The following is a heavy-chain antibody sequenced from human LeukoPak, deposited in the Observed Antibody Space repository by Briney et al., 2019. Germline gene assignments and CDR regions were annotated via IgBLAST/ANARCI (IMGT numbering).Heavy chain of an antibody. CDR3: AKDLSKRAAAHLYYYYGMDV. V-gene: IGHV3-23*01. CDR1: GFTFTNYA. Sequence: GGSLRLSCAASGFTFTNYAMSWVRQAPGKGLEWVSGISGGGGSTYYADSVKGRFTISKDNSKNTLYLQMNSLRAEDTAVYYCAKDLSKRAAAHLYYYYGMDVWGQGTTVTVSS. D-gene: IGHD6-13*01. CDR2: ISGGGGST. J-gene: IGHJ6*02.